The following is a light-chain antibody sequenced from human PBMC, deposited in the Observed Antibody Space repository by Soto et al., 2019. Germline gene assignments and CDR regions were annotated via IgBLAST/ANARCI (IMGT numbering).Light chain of an antibody. CDR1: QTVSSSH. Sequence: EVVLTQSPGTLSLSPGERATLSCRASQTVSSSHLAWYQQKPGQAPRLLIYGASDRATDIPDRFSGSGSGTDFTLTISRLEPEDFAVYYCQHFGSSPPKYTFGQGTKQEIK. CDR3: QHFGSSPPKYT. V-gene: IGKV3-20*01. CDR2: GAS. J-gene: IGKJ2*01.